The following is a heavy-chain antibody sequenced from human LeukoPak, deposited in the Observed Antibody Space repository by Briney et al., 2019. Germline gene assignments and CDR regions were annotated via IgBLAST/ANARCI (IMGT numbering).Heavy chain of an antibody. CDR3: ARSSSDYDFWSGYYPLYYYYYYGMDV. CDR2: IHYSGTA. D-gene: IGHD3-3*01. V-gene: IGHV4-39*01. J-gene: IGHJ6*02. Sequence: SETLSLTCTVSGVSIITNTYHWGWVRQPPGKGLEWIASIHYSGTAYYRPPLRSRLTISADTPKNQFSLKLSSVTAADTAVYYCARSSSDYDFWSGYYPLYYYYYYGMDVWGQGTTVTVSS. CDR1: GVSIITNTYH.